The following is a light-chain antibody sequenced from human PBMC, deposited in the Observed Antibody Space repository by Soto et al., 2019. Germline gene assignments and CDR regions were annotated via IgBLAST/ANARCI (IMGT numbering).Light chain of an antibody. CDR3: CSYAGSRNHVV. Sequence: QSVLTQPASVSGSPGQSITISCTGTSSDVGNYNLVSWYQQHPGKAPKLMIFEGSKRPSGISNRFSGSKSGTTASLTISGLQADDEADYYCCSYAGSRNHVVFGGGTKLTVL. CDR2: EGS. V-gene: IGLV2-23*01. J-gene: IGLJ2*01. CDR1: SSDVGNYNL.